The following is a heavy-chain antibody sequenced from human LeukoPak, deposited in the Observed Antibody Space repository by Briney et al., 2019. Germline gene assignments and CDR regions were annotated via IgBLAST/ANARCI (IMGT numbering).Heavy chain of an antibody. CDR3: TRRGSGNGGTYAGMDV. CDR2: LLYNGNT. CDR1: GGSISSDVHY. Sequence: SSETLSLTCTVAGGSISSDVHYWDWIRQAPGKGLEWIGSLLYNGNTWYNPSLESRVTISVDTSENRFSLRLTSVNAADTALYFCTRRGSGNGGTYAGMDVWGPGTSVTVSS. V-gene: IGHV4-39*01. D-gene: IGHD1-26*01. J-gene: IGHJ6*02.